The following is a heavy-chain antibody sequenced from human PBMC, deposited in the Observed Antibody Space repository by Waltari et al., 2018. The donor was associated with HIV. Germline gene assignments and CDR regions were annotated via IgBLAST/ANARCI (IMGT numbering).Heavy chain of an antibody. Sequence: EVQLVESGGGLVQPGGSLRLSCAASGFTFSDYWMHWVRQAPGKGLVWISRINSDGSSTSYADSVKGRFTISRDNAKNTLYLQMNSLRAEDTAVYYCAREYCSGGRCYFNYYYYGMDVWGQGTTGTVFS. D-gene: IGHD2-15*01. CDR1: GFTFSDYW. V-gene: IGHV3-74*01. J-gene: IGHJ6*02. CDR3: AREYCSGGRCYFNYYYYGMDV. CDR2: INSDGSST.